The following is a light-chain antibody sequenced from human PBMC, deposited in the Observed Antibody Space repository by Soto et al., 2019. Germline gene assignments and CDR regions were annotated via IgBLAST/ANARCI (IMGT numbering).Light chain of an antibody. V-gene: IGLV1-40*01. CDR2: GNS. CDR3: ATWDYSLTGEV. Sequence: QSVLTQPPSVSGAPGQRVTISCTGSSSNIGAGYDVHWYQQVPGAAPKLLISGNSNRPSGVPDRFSGSKSGTSASLAIAGLQPEDEADYYCATWDYSLTGEVFGGGTKVTVL. J-gene: IGLJ2*01. CDR1: SSNIGAGYD.